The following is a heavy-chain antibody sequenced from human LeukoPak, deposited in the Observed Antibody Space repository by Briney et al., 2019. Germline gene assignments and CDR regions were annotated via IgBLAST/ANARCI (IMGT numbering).Heavy chain of an antibody. J-gene: IGHJ4*02. Sequence: SETLSLTCTVSGGSISSSSYYWGWIRQPPGKGLEWIGSIYYSGSTYYNPSLKSRVTMSVDTSKNQFSLKLSSVTAADTAVYYCARPNPTAQVGAALGYYFDYWGQGTLVTVSS. D-gene: IGHD1-26*01. V-gene: IGHV4-39*01. CDR3: ARPNPTAQVGAALGYYFDY. CDR2: IYYSGST. CDR1: GGSISSSSYY.